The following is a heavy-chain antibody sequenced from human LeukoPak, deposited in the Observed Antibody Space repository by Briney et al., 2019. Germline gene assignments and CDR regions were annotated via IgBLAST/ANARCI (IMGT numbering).Heavy chain of an antibody. CDR2: IIPIFGTA. V-gene: IGHV1-69*05. J-gene: IGHJ4*02. Sequence: SVKVSCKASRGTFSSYAISWVRQAPGQGVECMGRIIPIFGTANYAQKFQGRVTITTDESTGTAYMELSSLRSEDTAVYYCARGNYFSPYYFDYWGQGTLVTVSS. CDR1: RGTFSSYA. CDR3: ARGNYFSPYYFDY. D-gene: IGHD2/OR15-2a*01.